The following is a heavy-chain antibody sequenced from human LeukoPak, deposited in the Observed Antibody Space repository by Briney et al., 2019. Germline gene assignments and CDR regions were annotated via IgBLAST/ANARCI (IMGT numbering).Heavy chain of an antibody. CDR3: ARGISRWSVPLDY. D-gene: IGHD6-19*01. CDR1: GFIFRSYW. Sequence: PGGSLRLSCAASGFIFRSYWMRWVRHAQGKGMVWVSRISSDGSNTNYADSVKGRFTISRDNAKNTVYLQMNSLNAEDTALYYCARGISRWSVPLDYWGQGALVTVSS. J-gene: IGHJ4*02. CDR2: ISSDGSNT. V-gene: IGHV3-74*01.